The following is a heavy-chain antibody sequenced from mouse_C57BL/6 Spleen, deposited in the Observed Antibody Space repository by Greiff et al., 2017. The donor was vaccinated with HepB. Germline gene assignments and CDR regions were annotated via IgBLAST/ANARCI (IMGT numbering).Heavy chain of an antibody. V-gene: IGHV1-7*01. CDR3: ARFPYSSGVYSDH. CDR1: GYTFTSYW. CDR2: INPSSGYT. J-gene: IGHJ2*01. Sequence: VQLQQSGAELAKPGASVKLSCKASGYTFTSYWMHWVKQRPGQGLEWIGYINPSSGYTKYNQKFKDKATLTADKSSSTAYMQLSSLTYEDSAVYYCARFPYSSGVYSDHSGHGTTPSISS. D-gene: IGHD3-2*02.